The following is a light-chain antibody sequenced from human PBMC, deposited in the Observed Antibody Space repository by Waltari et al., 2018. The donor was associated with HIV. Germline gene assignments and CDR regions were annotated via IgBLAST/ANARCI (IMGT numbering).Light chain of an antibody. V-gene: IGLV1-47*01. J-gene: IGLJ1*01. CDR2: RNN. Sequence: QSVLTQPPSASGTPGQRVIISCSGSSSNIGRNYIYWYQQLPGTAPKLLIYRNNQRPSGVPDRFSGSKSGTSASLAISGLRSEDEADYYCAAWDDSLSYVFGTGTKVTVL. CDR3: AAWDDSLSYV. CDR1: SSNIGRNY.